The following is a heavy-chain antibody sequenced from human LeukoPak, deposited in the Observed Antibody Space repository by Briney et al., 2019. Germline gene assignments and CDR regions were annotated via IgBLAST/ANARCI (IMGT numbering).Heavy chain of an antibody. J-gene: IGHJ6*03. CDR2: ISTYNGDT. V-gene: IGHV1-18*01. CDR1: GYTFTSYG. Sequence: ASVKVSCKASGYTFTSYGISWVRQAPGQGLEWMGGISTYNGDTNYAQKLQGRVTMTTDTSTRTANMELRSLRSDDTAVYYCARGVVVPAAMGYSYYYMDVWGKGTTVTISS. CDR3: ARGVVVPAAMGYSYYYMDV. D-gene: IGHD2-2*01.